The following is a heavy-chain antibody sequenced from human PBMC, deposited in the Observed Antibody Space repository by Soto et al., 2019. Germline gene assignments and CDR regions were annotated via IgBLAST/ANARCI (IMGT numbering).Heavy chain of an antibody. J-gene: IGHJ4*02. CDR3: AKDQASGQGSFDS. CDR2: ISYDGSNQ. V-gene: IGHV3-30*18. CDR1: GFTFNIYG. Sequence: GGSLRLSCAASGFTFNIYGMHWVRQAPDKGLEWVALISYDGSNQYYADSVKGRFTIYRDNSKNTLFLQMNSLRADDTAVYYCAKDQASGQGSFDSWGQGTLVTVSS.